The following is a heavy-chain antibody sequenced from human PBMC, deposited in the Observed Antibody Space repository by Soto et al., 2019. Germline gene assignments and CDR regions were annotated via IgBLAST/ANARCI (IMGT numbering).Heavy chain of an antibody. D-gene: IGHD3-3*01. J-gene: IGHJ6*02. Sequence: SVKVSCKASGGTFSSYAISWVRQAPGQGLEWMGGIIPIFGTANHAQKFQGRVTITADESTSTAYMELSSLRSEDTAVYYCASGSNYDFWSGYYSGEDSYYYGMDVWGQGTTVTGSS. V-gene: IGHV1-69*13. CDR2: IIPIFGTA. CDR1: GGTFSSYA. CDR3: ASGSNYDFWSGYYSGEDSYYYGMDV.